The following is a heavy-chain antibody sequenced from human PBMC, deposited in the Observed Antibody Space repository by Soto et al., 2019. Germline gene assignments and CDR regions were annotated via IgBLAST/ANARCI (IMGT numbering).Heavy chain of an antibody. D-gene: IGHD4-17*01. J-gene: IGHJ4*02. CDR2: ISFDGSNK. V-gene: IGHV3-30-3*01. CDR1: GFTFSSYA. Sequence: GGSLRLSCAASGFTFSSYAMHWVRQAPGKGLEWVAVISFDGSNKYYADSVRGRFTITRDNSRNTLYLQIRSLRAEDTSVFYCARGAGYGANSAVFVWGQGTLVTVSS. CDR3: ARGAGYGANSAVFV.